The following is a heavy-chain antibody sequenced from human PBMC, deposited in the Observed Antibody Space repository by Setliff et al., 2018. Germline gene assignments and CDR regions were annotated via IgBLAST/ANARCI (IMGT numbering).Heavy chain of an antibody. CDR2: IYTDGTIT. CDR3: ARDPTRRFDY. J-gene: IGHJ4*02. Sequence: GGSLRLSCAASGFTFSNYWMHWVRQAPGKGLVWVSRIYTDGTITSYADSVKGRFTISRDNAKNSLYLQMNSLRAEDTAMYYCARDPTRRFDYWGQGTLVTVSS. CDR1: GFTFSNYW. V-gene: IGHV3-74*01.